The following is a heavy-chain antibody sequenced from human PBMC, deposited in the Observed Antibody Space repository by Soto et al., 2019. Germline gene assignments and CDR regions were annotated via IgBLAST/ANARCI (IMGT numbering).Heavy chain of an antibody. V-gene: IGHV3-21*06. Sequence: LRLSCAASGFTFTRYSMNWVRQAPGKGLEWVSSISSTTNYIYYGDSMKGRFTISRDNAKNSLYLEMNSLGAEDTAVYYCARESEDLTSNFDYWGQGTLVTVSS. CDR3: ARESEDLTSNFDY. CDR1: GFTFTRYS. CDR2: ISSTTNYI. J-gene: IGHJ4*02.